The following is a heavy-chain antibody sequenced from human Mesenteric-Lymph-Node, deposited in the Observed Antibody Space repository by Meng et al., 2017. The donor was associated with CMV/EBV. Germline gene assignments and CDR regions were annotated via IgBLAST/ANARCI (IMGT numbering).Heavy chain of an antibody. D-gene: IGHD3-3*02. V-gene: IGHV3-53*01. Sequence: GESLKISCAASGFSVSSSSMTWVRQAPGKGLEWVSVIYSDGNTYHADSVNGRFTISRDNSKNTVFFQMNNLRADDTAVYYCARSEGHVWSGSYTAPSYSFYALDVWGQGTAVTVSS. CDR1: GFSVSSSS. CDR3: ARSEGHVWSGSYTAPSYSFYALDV. CDR2: IYSDGNT. J-gene: IGHJ6*02.